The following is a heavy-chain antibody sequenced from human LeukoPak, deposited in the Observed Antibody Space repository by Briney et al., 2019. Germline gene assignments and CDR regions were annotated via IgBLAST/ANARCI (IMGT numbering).Heavy chain of an antibody. D-gene: IGHD6-13*01. CDR2: IYSSGST. Sequence: PSETLSLTCTVSGDSIGSFYWSWIRQPAGKGLERIGRIYSSGSTNYNPSLESRVTMSVDTSKNQLSLKLSSVTAADTAVYYCARDVVAAAGTWDYWGQGTLVTVSS. V-gene: IGHV4-4*07. CDR1: GDSIGSFY. J-gene: IGHJ4*02. CDR3: ARDVVAAAGTWDY.